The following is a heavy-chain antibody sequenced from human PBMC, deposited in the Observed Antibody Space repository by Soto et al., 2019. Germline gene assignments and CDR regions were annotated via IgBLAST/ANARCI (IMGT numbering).Heavy chain of an antibody. CDR2: IKQSGSDR. J-gene: IGHJ5*02. CDR3: ASVKSWAVSP. Sequence: EVQLVESGGGLVQPGGSLGLSCAASGFTFSSYWMSWVRLALGKGLEWVAHIKQSGSDRYYVDSVRGRFTISRDNAKNSLYLQMNSLRVEDTAMYYCASVKSWAVSPWGQGTLVTVSS. V-gene: IGHV3-7*01. D-gene: IGHD3-10*01. CDR1: GFTFSSYW.